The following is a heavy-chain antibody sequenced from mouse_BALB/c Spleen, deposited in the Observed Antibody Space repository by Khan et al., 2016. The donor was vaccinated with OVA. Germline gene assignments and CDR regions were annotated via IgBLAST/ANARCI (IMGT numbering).Heavy chain of an antibody. CDR2: VSTGGSYT. CDR3: KRLAYYYYSEGFAY. V-gene: IGHV5-6*01. J-gene: IGHJ3*01. CDR1: GFTFSTYG. Sequence: EVELVESGGDLVKPGGSLKLSCAASGFTFSTYGMSWVRQAPDKRLEWVATVSTGGSYTYYPDSVKGRFTISRDNAKNTLYLQMSGLRSENTAMFYCKRLAYYYYSEGFAYWGQGTLVTVSA. D-gene: IGHD1-1*01.